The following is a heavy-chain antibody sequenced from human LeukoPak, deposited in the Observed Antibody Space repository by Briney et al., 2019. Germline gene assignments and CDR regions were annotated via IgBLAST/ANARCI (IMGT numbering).Heavy chain of an antibody. Sequence: PGGSLRLSCAASGFTFSSYWMSWVRQVPGKGLEWVANIKQDGSEKYYVDSVKGRFTISRDNAKNSLYLQMDSLRAEDTAVYYCARDGVSSGWSSYYYYGMDVWGQGTTVTVSS. J-gene: IGHJ6*02. D-gene: IGHD6-19*01. CDR3: ARDGVSSGWSSYYYYGMDV. CDR2: IKQDGSEK. V-gene: IGHV3-7*03. CDR1: GFTFSSYW.